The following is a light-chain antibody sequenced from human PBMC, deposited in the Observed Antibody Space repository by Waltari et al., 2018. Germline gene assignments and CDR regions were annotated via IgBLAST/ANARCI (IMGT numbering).Light chain of an antibody. CDR3: SSYTRRSYWV. V-gene: IGLV2-14*01. J-gene: IGLJ3*02. CDR2: KVN. CDR1: SSDVGFYDF. Sequence: QSALTQPASVSGSPGQSITISCTGTSSDVGFYDFVSWFQQDPGKAPKVMIYKVNNRPSGVSNRFSGSKSANTASLTSSGLQAEDEADYYCSSYTRRSYWVFGGGTQLTVL.